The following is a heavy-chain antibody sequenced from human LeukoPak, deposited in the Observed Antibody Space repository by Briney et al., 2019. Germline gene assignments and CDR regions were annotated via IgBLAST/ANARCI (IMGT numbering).Heavy chain of an antibody. CDR2: ISWNSGSI. D-gene: IGHD3-22*01. Sequence: PGGSLRLSCAASGFTFDDYAMHWVRQAPGKGLEWVSGISWNSGSIGYADSVKGRFTISRDNAKNSLYLQMNSLRAEDTALYYCAKDKATMIVGSFDYWGQRTLVTVSS. CDR3: AKDKATMIVGSFDY. V-gene: IGHV3-9*01. J-gene: IGHJ4*02. CDR1: GFTFDDYA.